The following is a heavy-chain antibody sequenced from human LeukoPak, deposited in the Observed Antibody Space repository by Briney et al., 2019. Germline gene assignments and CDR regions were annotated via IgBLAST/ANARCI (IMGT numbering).Heavy chain of an antibody. Sequence: GASVKVSFKASGGTFSSYAISWVRQAPGQGLEWMGRIIPILGIANYAQKFQGRVTITADKSTSTAYMELSSLRSEDTAVYYCARSAAAAGYDYWGQGTLVTVSS. D-gene: IGHD6-13*01. CDR2: IIPILGIA. V-gene: IGHV1-69*04. CDR3: ARSAAAAGYDY. CDR1: GGTFSSYA. J-gene: IGHJ4*02.